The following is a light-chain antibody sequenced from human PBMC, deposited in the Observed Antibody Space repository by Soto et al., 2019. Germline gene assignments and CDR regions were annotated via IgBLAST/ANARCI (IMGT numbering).Light chain of an antibody. J-gene: IGKJ4*01. Sequence: DSQLTQSPSFLSASVGDRVTITCRASQDIASYLAWYQQTPGKAPKLLIYTASTLQSGVPSRFSGSGSGTEFTLTISSLQPEDFGTYYCQQLNSYLPLTFGGGTKVDIK. V-gene: IGKV1-9*01. CDR2: TAS. CDR3: QQLNSYLPLT. CDR1: QDIASY.